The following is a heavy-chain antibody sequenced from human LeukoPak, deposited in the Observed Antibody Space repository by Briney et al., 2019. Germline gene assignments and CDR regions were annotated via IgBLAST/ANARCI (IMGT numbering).Heavy chain of an antibody. Sequence: GGSLRLSCAASGFTFSSYAMHWVRQAPGKGLEWVAVISYDGSNKYYADSVKGRFTISRDNSKNTLYLQMNSLRAEDTAVYYCARDDSQDSSGYSPYFVYWGQGTLVTVSS. CDR2: ISYDGSNK. D-gene: IGHD3-22*01. J-gene: IGHJ4*02. CDR3: ARDDSQDSSGYSPYFVY. V-gene: IGHV3-30*01. CDR1: GFTFSSYA.